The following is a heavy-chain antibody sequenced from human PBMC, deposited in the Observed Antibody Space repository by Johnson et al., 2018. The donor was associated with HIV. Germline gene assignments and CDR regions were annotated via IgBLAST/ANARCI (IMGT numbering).Heavy chain of an antibody. CDR3: TTGRNGLCASSGWTGFWAFDI. D-gene: IGHD6-19*01. Sequence: VQLVESGGDLVIPGGSLRLSCAASGFTFTYAWMSWVRQAPGKGLEWVGRIKSKTDGGTTDYAAPVKGRFTISRDDSKNTLYLQMNSLKTEDTAVYYCTTGRNGLCASSGWTGFWAFDIWGQVTRVTVSS. V-gene: IGHV3-15*01. CDR2: IKSKTDGGTT. CDR1: GFTFTYAW. J-gene: IGHJ3*02.